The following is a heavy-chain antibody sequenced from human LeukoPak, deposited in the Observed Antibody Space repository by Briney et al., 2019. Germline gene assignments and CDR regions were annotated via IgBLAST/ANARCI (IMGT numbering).Heavy chain of an antibody. V-gene: IGHV1-2*02. Sequence: RASEKVSCKASGYTFTGYYMHWVRQAPGQGLEWMGWINPNSGGTNYAQKFQGRVTMTRDTSISTAYMELSRLRSDDTAVYYCARDGDIVVVPAAIDYWGQGTLVTVSS. CDR3: ARDGDIVVVPAAIDY. CDR2: INPNSGGT. J-gene: IGHJ4*02. CDR1: GYTFTGYY. D-gene: IGHD2-2*02.